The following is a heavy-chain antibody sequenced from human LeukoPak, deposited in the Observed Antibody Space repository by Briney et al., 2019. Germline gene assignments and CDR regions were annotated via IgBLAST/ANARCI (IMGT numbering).Heavy chain of an antibody. D-gene: IGHD3-10*01. CDR3: ARMATMVRGVLKKYYFDY. J-gene: IGHJ4*02. CDR2: INWNGGST. CDR1: GFTFDDYG. Sequence: GGSLRLSCAASGFTFDDYGMSWVRQAPGKGLEWVSGINWNGGSTAYADSVKGRFTISRDSAKNSLYLQMSSLRAEDTALYYCARMATMVRGVLKKYYFDYWGQGTLVTVSS. V-gene: IGHV3-20*04.